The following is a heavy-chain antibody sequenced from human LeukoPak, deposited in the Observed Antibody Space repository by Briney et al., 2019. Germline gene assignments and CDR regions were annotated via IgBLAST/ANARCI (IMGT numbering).Heavy chain of an antibody. CDR3: ARDEITMVRGSSVY. D-gene: IGHD3-10*01. J-gene: IGHJ4*02. V-gene: IGHV1-18*04. CDR2: ISAYNGNT. Sequence: ASVKVSCKASGYTCTTYGISWWRQPPAQGLEWMVWISAYNGNTNYAQKLQGRVTMTTDTSTSTAYMELRSLRSDDTAVYYCARDEITMVRGSSVYWGQGTLVTVSS. CDR1: GYTCTTYG.